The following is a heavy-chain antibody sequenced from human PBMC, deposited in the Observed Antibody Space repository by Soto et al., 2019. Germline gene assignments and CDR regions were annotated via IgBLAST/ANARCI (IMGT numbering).Heavy chain of an antibody. CDR3: AGLPY. J-gene: IGHJ4*02. CDR1: GFTFTSYW. CDR2: INSDGSTT. Sequence: EVQLVESGGGLVQPGGSLRLSCAASGFTFTSYWMHWVRQVPGERLVWVSRINSDGSTTNYADSVKGRFTVSRDNAKNTLYLQMNRLRVEDTAVYYCAGLPYWGQGTLVTVSS. V-gene: IGHV3-74*01.